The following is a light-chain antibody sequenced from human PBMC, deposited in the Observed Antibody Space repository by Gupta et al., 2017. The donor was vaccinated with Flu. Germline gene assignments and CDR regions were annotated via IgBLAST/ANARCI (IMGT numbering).Light chain of an antibody. CDR1: QSVSTY. CDR3: QQHSNWPLT. CDR2: DAS. Sequence: EIVLTQSPGTLSLSPGERATLSCRASQSVSTYLAWYQQKPGQAPRLLIYDASNRATGIPARFSGSGSGTDFTLTIRSLEPEDFAVYYCQQHSNWPLTFGQGTRLEIK. V-gene: IGKV3-11*01. J-gene: IGKJ5*01.